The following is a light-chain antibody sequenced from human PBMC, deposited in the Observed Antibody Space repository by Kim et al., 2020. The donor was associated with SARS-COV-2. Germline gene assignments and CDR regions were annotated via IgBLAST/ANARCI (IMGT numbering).Light chain of an antibody. CDR2: AAA. Sequence: ASVGDRVSITCRASQGIRNYLAWYQQKPGEVPKLLIYAAATLQSGVPSRFSGSGSVTDFILTISSLQPEDVATYYCQKYNSALWTFGQGTKVDIK. CDR3: QKYNSALWT. J-gene: IGKJ1*01. V-gene: IGKV1-27*01. CDR1: QGIRNY.